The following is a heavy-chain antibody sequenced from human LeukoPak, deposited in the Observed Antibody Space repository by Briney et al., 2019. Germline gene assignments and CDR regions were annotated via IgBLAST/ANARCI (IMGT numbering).Heavy chain of an antibody. V-gene: IGHV4-38-2*02. CDR2: ISRSGST. D-gene: IGHD5-18*01. CDR3: ARDLSNSYGRIDY. CDR1: SYSISSGYY. J-gene: IGHJ4*02. Sequence: SETLSLTCTVSSYSISSGYYWGWIRQPPGKGLEWIGGISRSGSTFYNPSLKSRVTISVDTSKNQFSLKLSSVTPADTAVYYCARDLSNSYGRIDYWGLGTLVTVSS.